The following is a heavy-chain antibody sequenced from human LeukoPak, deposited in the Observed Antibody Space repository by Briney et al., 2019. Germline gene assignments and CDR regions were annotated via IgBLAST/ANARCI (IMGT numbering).Heavy chain of an antibody. CDR1: GGSFSGYY. CDR2: INHSGST. Sequence: SETLSLTCAVYGGSFSGYYWSWIRQPPGKGLEWIGEINHSGSTNYNPSLKGRVTISVDTSKNRFSLKLSSVTAADTAVYYCARGRVGYDYVWGSHYSLYFGYWGKGTLVTVSS. CDR3: ARGRVGYDYVWGSHYSLYFGY. V-gene: IGHV4-34*01. J-gene: IGHJ4*02. D-gene: IGHD3-16*01.